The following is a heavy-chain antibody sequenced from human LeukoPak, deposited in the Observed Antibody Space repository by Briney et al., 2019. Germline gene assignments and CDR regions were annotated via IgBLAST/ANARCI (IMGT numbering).Heavy chain of an antibody. CDR1: ELVFSDYY. D-gene: IGHD3-10*01. CDR2: ISSGGNTK. CDR3: AREMGGDYGSGTFFDL. J-gene: IGHJ4*02. V-gene: IGHV3-11*01. Sequence: KPGGSLRLSCAASELVFSDYYMSWVRQAPGKGLEWVSYISSGGNTKYYADSVKGRFTISRDNAKNSLYLQMNNLRAEDTAVYYCAREMGGDYGSGTFFDLWGQGNMVTVSS.